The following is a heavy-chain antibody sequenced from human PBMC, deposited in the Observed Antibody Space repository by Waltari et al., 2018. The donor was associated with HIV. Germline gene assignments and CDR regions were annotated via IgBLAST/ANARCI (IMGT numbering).Heavy chain of an antibody. Sequence: QVQLQQWGTGLLKPPETLSLTCAVQGGSSSNYYWSWILQPPGKGLEWIAEINHSGRTNYNPSLKSRLTISVDTSKTQFSVKLTSVTAADTAVYFCARGQYGPGSREDYCGQGTLVTVAS. J-gene: IGHJ4*02. CDR3: ARGQYGPGSREDY. CDR1: GGSSSNYY. D-gene: IGHD3-10*01. CDR2: INHSGRT. V-gene: IGHV4-34*02.